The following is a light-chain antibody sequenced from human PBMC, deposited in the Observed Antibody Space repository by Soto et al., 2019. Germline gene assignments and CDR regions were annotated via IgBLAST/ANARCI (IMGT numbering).Light chain of an antibody. CDR1: SGHRSYT. V-gene: IGLV4-60*03. CDR3: ETWDSNKWV. J-gene: IGLJ3*02. Sequence: QSVLTQSSSASASLGSSVKLTCTLSSGHRSYTIAWHQQQPGKAPRYLMKLEGSGNNNKGSGVPDRFSGSSSGADRYLTISNLQSEDEADYYCETWDSNKWVFGGGTKLTVL. CDR2: LEGSGNN.